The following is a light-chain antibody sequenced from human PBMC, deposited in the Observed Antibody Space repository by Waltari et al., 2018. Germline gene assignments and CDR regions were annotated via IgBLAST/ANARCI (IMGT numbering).Light chain of an antibody. J-gene: IGLJ3*02. CDR3: CSYAGHFTWV. Sequence: QSALTQPPSVSGSPGQSVTISCIGTYRDIGYTNYVPWYQQHPGKAPKLIIFDVNARPSGVPDRFSGSKSGNTASLTISGLQFEDESDYVCCSYAGHFTWVFGGGTKLTVL. CDR2: DVN. V-gene: IGLV2-11*01. CDR1: YRDIGYTNY.